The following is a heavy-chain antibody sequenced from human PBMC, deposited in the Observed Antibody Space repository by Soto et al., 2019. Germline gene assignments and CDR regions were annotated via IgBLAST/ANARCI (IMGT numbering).Heavy chain of an antibody. J-gene: IGHJ6*02. V-gene: IGHV4-34*01. D-gene: IGHD3-10*01. CDR1: GVSFSGFY. Sequence: PSETLCVRWGVEGVSFSGFYLSWLRQHPGKGLEWIGEINHSGSTNYNPSLKSRVTISVDTSKNQFSLKLSSVTAADTAVYYCARDKLLCFGELSTAYYYYYSGMDGWVQGTTVTVSS. CDR2: INHSGST. CDR3: ARDKLLCFGELSTAYYYYYSGMDG.